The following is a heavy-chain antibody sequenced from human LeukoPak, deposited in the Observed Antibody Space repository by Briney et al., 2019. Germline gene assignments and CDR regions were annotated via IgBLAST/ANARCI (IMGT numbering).Heavy chain of an antibody. CDR3: HMYYYDSSGYYFVY. CDR1: SGPISSYH. CDR2: IHTSGST. V-gene: IGHV4-4*07. J-gene: IGHJ4*02. Sequence: SETLSLXCTVSSGPISSYHWSWVRQPAGKGLEWIGRIHTSGSTNYNPSLKSRVTMSLDTSKNQFSLKLISVTAADTAVYYCHMYYYDSSGYYFVYWGQGTLVTVSS. D-gene: IGHD3-22*01.